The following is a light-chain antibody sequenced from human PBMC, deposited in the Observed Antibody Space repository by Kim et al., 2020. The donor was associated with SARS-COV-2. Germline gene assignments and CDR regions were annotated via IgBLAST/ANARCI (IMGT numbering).Light chain of an antibody. CDR3: QQYGDSPKT. V-gene: IGKV3-20*01. Sequence: PGERATLPCRARQRVTSTYLAWYQQRPGQAPRLLISDVSSRATGIPDRFSGSGSGTDFTLTISRLEPEDFVMYYCQQYGDSPKTFGQGTKVDIK. J-gene: IGKJ1*01. CDR2: DVS. CDR1: QRVTSTY.